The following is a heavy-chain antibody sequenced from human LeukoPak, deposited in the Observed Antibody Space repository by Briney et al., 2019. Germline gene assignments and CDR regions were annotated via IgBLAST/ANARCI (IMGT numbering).Heavy chain of an antibody. V-gene: IGHV3-30-3*01. CDR1: GFTFSSYA. J-gene: IGHJ4*02. CDR2: ISYDGSNK. Sequence: GGSLRLSCAASGFTFSSYAMHWVRQAPGKGLEWVAVISYDGSNKYYADSVKGRFTISRDNSKNTLYLQMNSPRAEDTAVYYCARERGRGYCSSTSCFQPDYWGQGTLVTVSS. CDR3: ARERGRGYCSSTSCFQPDY. D-gene: IGHD2-2*01.